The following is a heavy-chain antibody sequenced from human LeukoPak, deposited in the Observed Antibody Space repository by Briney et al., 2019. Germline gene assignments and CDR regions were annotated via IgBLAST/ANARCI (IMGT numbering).Heavy chain of an antibody. V-gene: IGHV3-21*01. Sequence: PGGSLRLSCAASGFTFSSYSMNWVRQAPGKGLEWVSSISSSSSYIYYADSVKGLFTISRDNAKNSLYLQMNSLRAEDTAVYYCARDRPAATAGFDYWGQGTLVTVSS. D-gene: IGHD2-2*01. CDR3: ARDRPAATAGFDY. J-gene: IGHJ4*02. CDR1: GFTFSSYS. CDR2: ISSSSSYI.